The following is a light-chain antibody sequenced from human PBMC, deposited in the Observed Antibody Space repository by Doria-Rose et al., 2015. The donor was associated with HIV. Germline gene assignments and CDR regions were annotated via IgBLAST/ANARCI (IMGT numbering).Light chain of an antibody. CDR2: DGS. V-gene: IGKV3-20*01. CDR1: QSFSSTY. Sequence: STQSPGTLSLSPGERATLSCRASQSFSSTYLAWYQQKPGHAPSLLIYDGSTRATGIPDRFSASRSGTDFTLTINRLEPEDFALYYCHQYGTSWTFGQGTKVEI. J-gene: IGKJ1*01. CDR3: HQYGTSWT.